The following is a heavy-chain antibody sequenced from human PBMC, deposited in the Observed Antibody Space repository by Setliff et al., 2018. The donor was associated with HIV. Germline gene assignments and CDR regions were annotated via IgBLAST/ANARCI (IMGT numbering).Heavy chain of an antibody. V-gene: IGHV4-39*01. CDR2: ILYSGST. CDR3: ARRGIIAGTTDF. CDR1: NGSISSSSYF. Sequence: SETLSLTCTVSNGSISSSSYFWGWIRQPPGKGLEWIGNILYSGSTYYNPSLKSRVLISVDTSKNQFSLKLTSVTAADTAVYYCARRGIIAGTTDFWGQGTPVTVSS. J-gene: IGHJ4*02. D-gene: IGHD1-7*01.